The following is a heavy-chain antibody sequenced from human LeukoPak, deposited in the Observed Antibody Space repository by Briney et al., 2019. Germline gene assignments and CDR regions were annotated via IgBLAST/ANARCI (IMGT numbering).Heavy chain of an antibody. D-gene: IGHD2-21*01. CDR1: GGSISDAY. J-gene: IGHJ3*02. CDR2: VYDENGGT. V-gene: IGHV4-59*08. Sequence: SETLSLTCSVSGGSISDAYWSWVRQSPGNQMEWIGYVYDENGGTNYNPSLKSRVTISVDTSKNQFSLKLSSVTAADTAVYYCARVWWPHDAFDIWGQGTMVTVSS. CDR3: ARVWWPHDAFDI.